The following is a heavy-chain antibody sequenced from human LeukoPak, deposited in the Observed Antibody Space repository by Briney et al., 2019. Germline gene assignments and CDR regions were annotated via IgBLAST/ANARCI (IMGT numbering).Heavy chain of an antibody. CDR3: ARGYDRNGYQSRGFDY. CDR1: GGPISSGSFY. D-gene: IGHD3-22*01. CDR2: IYPSGDS. V-gene: IGHV4-61*02. Sequence: MPSQTLSLTCTVSGGPISSGSFYWSWIRQTAGKGLEWIGRIYPSGDSQYSPSFRSRATISLDTRNQFSLKLSSVTAADTAVYFCARGYDRNGYQSRGFDYWGQGALVNVSS. J-gene: IGHJ4*02.